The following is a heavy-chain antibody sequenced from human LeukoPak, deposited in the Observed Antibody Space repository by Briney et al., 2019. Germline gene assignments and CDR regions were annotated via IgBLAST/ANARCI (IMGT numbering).Heavy chain of an antibody. V-gene: IGHV3-21*01. D-gene: IGHD3-10*01. CDR1: GFTFSSYS. CDR2: ISSSSSYI. Sequence: PGGSLRLSCAASGFTFSSYSMTWVRQAPGKGLEWVSSISSSSSYIYYADSVKGRFTISRDNAKNSLYLQMNSLRAEDTAVYYCARFRRGIRGVEKSYYMDVWGKGTTVTVSS. CDR3: ARFRRGIRGVEKSYYMDV. J-gene: IGHJ6*03.